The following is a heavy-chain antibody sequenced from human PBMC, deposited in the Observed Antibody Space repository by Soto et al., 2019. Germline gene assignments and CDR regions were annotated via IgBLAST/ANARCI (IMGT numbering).Heavy chain of an antibody. V-gene: IGHV1-3*01. CDR1: GNTLTASA. Sequence: QVQLVQSGAEVKRPGASVKVACRASGNTLTASAVHWVRQAPGQRLEWMGWIIAGNGNTKYSQKFQGRLAITRDTSATTAYMELNSLRSEDTAVEFCARGGGNFPYLDSLGQGTLVTVSS. CDR3: ARGGGNFPYLDS. CDR2: IIAGNGNT. D-gene: IGHD1-7*01. J-gene: IGHJ4*02.